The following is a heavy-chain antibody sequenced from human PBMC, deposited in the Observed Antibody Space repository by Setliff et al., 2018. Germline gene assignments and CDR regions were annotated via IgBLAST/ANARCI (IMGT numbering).Heavy chain of an antibody. D-gene: IGHD2-21*01. CDR1: GTTFSSYA. V-gene: IGHV1-69*05. CDR2: IIPRFGTA. J-gene: IGHJ4*02. CDR3: ARAPAGGGDFYFDY. Sequence: GASVKVSCKASGTTFSSYAITWVRQAPGQGLEWMGEIIPRFGTANYAQKFQGRVTITTDESTSTAYTELSSLRSEDTAVYYCARAPAGGGDFYFDYWGQGTLVTVSS.